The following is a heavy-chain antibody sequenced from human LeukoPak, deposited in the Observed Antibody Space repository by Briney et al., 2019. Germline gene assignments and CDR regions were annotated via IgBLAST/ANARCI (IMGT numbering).Heavy chain of an antibody. CDR2: ISGSGGST. CDR1: GFTFSRYA. J-gene: IGHJ4*02. V-gene: IGHV3-23*01. Sequence: GASLRLSCAASGFTFSRYAMSGVRQARGKGGEWVSAISGSGGSTYYADSVKGRFTISRDNSKNTLYLQMNSLRAEDTAVYYCAKDQEYSSSWYGVYYFDYWGQGTLVTVSS. CDR3: AKDQEYSSSWYGVYYFDY. D-gene: IGHD6-13*01.